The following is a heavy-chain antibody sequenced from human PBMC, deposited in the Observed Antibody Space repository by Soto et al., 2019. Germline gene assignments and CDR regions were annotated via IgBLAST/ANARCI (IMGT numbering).Heavy chain of an antibody. D-gene: IGHD2-21*02. V-gene: IGHV1-24*01. CDR3: ATMGFCGPGCYSFDY. CDR1: GYTLSELA. CDR2: FDPEGSDT. J-gene: IGHJ4*02. Sequence: ASVKVSCKVSGYTLSELAIHWVRQAPGKGFEWMGGFDPEGSDTIYAQKFQGRVTMTSGTSTETAYMELESPASEDTAFYYCATMGFCGPGCYSFDYWGQGTLVTVSS.